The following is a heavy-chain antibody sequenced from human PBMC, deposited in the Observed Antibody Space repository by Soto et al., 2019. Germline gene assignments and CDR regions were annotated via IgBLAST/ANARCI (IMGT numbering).Heavy chain of an antibody. J-gene: IGHJ1*01. CDR2: INAGNGNT. CDR3: ARDNPRWKRWLVLFRYFQH. CDR1: GYTFTSYA. D-gene: IGHD6-19*01. V-gene: IGHV1-3*01. Sequence: GASVKVSCKASGYTFTSYAMHWVRQAPGQRLEWMGWINAGNGNTKYSRKFQGRVTITRDTSASTAYMELSSLRSEDTAVYYCARDNPRWKRWLVLFRYFQHWGQGTLVTVSS.